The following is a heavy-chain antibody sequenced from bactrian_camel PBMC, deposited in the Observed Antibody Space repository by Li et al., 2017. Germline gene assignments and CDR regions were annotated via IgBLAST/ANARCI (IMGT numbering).Heavy chain of an antibody. V-gene: IGHV3S53*01. CDR3: TADSCPWAIFARLLGLLVSKYNY. D-gene: IGHD3*01. CDR2: IDRKGGT. J-gene: IGHJ4*01. CDR1: VSSANDYC. Sequence: HVQLVESGGGSVQTGGSLRLSCAVSVSSANDYCLGWFRQAPGKEREGVAAIDRKGGTSYADSVKGRFTISQDNAKNTLYLQMSSLKPDDTAMYYCTADSCPWAIFARLLGLLVSKYNYWGQGTQVTVS.